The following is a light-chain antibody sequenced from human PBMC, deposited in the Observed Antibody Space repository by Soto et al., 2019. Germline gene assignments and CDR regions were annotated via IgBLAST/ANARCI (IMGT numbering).Light chain of an antibody. J-gene: IGKJ1*01. Sequence: IVMTQSPATLSVSPGGRATLSCRASQSVSSSYLAWYQQKPGQAPRLLIYGASSRATGIPDRFSGSGSGTDFTLTISRLEPEDFAVYYCQPYGSSGTFGQGTKVDIK. CDR1: QSVSSSY. CDR2: GAS. CDR3: QPYGSSGT. V-gene: IGKV3-20*01.